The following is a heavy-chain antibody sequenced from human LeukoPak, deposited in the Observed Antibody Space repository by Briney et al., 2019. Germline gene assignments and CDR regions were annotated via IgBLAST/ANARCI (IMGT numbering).Heavy chain of an antibody. CDR3: ARVSYSSGWYGGDAFDI. D-gene: IGHD6-19*01. J-gene: IGHJ3*02. V-gene: IGHV4-59*01. Sequence: SETLSLTCNVSGGSISSYYWSWIRQPPGKGLEWIGYIYYSGNTNYNPSLKSRVTISVDTSKNQFSLKLSSVTAADTAVYYCARVSYSSGWYGGDAFDIWGQGTMVTVSS. CDR2: IYYSGNT. CDR1: GGSISSYY.